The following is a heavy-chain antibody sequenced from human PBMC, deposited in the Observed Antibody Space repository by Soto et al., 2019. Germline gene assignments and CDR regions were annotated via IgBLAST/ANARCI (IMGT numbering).Heavy chain of an antibody. V-gene: IGHV3-13*04. J-gene: IGHJ4*02. D-gene: IGHD3-22*01. Sequence: GGSLRLSCAASGFTFSSYDMHWVRQPTGKGLEWVSAIGTAGDTYYPDSVKGRFTISRDNSKNMVFLHMNSLSPEDTAVYLCAIDTYFRDSSSYYVFDYWGPGTQVTVSS. CDR2: IGTAGDT. CDR1: GFTFSSYD. CDR3: AIDTYFRDSSSYYVFDY.